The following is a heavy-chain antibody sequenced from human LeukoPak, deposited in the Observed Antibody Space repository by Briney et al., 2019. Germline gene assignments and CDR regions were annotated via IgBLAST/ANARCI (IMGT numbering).Heavy chain of an antibody. CDR2: IYYSGST. V-gene: IGHV4-31*02. CDR3: ARALPATYYDFWSGRNWFDP. CDR1: GFTFSDYY. D-gene: IGHD3-3*01. J-gene: IGHJ5*02. Sequence: LRLSCAASGFTFSDYYMSWIRQAPGKGLEWIGYIYYSGSTYYNPSLKSRVTISVDTSKNQFSLKLSSVTAADTAVHYCARALPATYYDFWSGRNWFDPWGQGTLVTVSS.